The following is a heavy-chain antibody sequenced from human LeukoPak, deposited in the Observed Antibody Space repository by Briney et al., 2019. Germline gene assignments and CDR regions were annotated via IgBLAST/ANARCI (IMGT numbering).Heavy chain of an antibody. CDR2: ISAYNGNT. D-gene: IGHD3-22*01. Sequence: GASVTVSCKASGYTFTSYGISWVRQAPGQGLEWMGWISAYNGNTNYAQKLQGRVTMTTDTSTSTAHMELRSLRSDDTAVYYCARAYDSSGFNPINWFDHWGQGTLVTVSS. V-gene: IGHV1-18*01. CDR3: ARAYDSSGFNPINWFDH. CDR1: GYTFTSYG. J-gene: IGHJ5*02.